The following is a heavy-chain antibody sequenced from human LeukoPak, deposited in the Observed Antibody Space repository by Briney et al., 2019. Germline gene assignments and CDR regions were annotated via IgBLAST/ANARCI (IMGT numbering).Heavy chain of an antibody. CDR1: GGTFSSYA. CDR3: ARWGSGSSNWFDP. CDR2: IIPIFGTA. Sequence: SVKVSCKASGGTFSSYAISWVRQAPGQGLEWMGGIIPIFGTANYAQKFQGRVTITADKSTSTAYMELSSLRSEDTAVYYCARWGSGSSNWFDPWGQGTLVTVSS. J-gene: IGHJ5*02. D-gene: IGHD3-10*01. V-gene: IGHV1-69*06.